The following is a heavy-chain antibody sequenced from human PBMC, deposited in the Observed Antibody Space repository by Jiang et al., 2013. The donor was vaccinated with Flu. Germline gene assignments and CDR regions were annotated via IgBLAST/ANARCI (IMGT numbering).Heavy chain of an antibody. V-gene: IGHV6-1*01. Sequence: QTLSLTCAISGDSVSGNSVGWNWIRQSPSRGLEWLGRAYYRSQWYIDYAMTVKGRIIVTPDTSKNQFSLQLNSVTPQDTAVYYCVRGAGAAEYWGQGTLVTVSS. J-gene: IGHJ4*02. D-gene: IGHD1-14*01. CDR2: AYYRSQWYI. CDR1: GDSVSGNSVG. CDR3: VRGAGAAEY.